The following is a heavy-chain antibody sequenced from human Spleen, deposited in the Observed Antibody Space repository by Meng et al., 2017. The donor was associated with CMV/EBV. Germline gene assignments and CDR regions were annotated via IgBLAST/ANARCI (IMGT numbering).Heavy chain of an antibody. CDR3: ARDGGPRGLDY. CDR2: TYYRSKWYN. Sequence: ISEDSVASNSAAWNWTRQSPSRGLEWLGRTYYRSKWYNDYAVSVKSRITINPDTSKNQFSLQLNSVTPEDTAVYYCARDGGPRGLDYWGQGTLVTVSS. CDR1: EDSVASNSAA. V-gene: IGHV6-1*01. J-gene: IGHJ4*02. D-gene: IGHD3-16*01.